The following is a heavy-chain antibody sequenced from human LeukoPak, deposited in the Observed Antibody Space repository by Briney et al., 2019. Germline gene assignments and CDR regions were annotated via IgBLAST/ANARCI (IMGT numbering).Heavy chain of an antibody. CDR2: INSDGSST. V-gene: IGHV3-74*01. CDR3: ASETIVGATVFDY. J-gene: IGHJ4*02. D-gene: IGHD1-26*01. Sequence: GGSLRLSCAASGFTFSSYGMSWVRQAPGKGLVWVSRINSDGSSTSYADSVKGRFTISRDNAKNTLYLQMNSLRAEDTAVYYCASETIVGATVFDYWGQGTLVTVSS. CDR1: GFTFSSYG.